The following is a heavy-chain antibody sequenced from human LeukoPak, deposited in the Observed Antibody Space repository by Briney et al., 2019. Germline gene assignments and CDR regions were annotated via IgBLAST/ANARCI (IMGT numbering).Heavy chain of an antibody. J-gene: IGHJ4*02. V-gene: IGHV3-30-3*02. D-gene: IGHD4-17*01. CDR3: AKLDGDYRINDY. CDR2: ISYDGSNK. CDR1: GFTFSSYA. Sequence: GGSLRLSCAASGFTFSSYAMHWVRQAPGKGLEWVAVISYDGSNKYYADSVKGRFTISRDNSKNTLYLQMNSLRAEDTAVYYCAKLDGDYRINDYWGQGTLVTVSS.